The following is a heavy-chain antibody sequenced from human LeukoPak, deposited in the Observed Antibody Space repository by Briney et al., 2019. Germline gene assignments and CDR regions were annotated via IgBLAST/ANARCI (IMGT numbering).Heavy chain of an antibody. CDR2: ISGSGGST. J-gene: IGHJ4*02. V-gene: IGHV3-23*01. D-gene: IGHD5-24*01. CDR3: ANVGRDGSLGY. Sequence: PGGSLRLSCAASGFTFSSYAMSWVRQAPGKGLEWVSAISGSGGSTYYADSVKGRFTISRDNSKNTLYLQMNSLRAEGTAVYYCANVGRDGSLGYWGQGTLVTVSS. CDR1: GFTFSSYA.